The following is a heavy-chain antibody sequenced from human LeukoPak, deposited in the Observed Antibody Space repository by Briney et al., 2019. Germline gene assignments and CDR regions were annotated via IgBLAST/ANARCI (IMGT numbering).Heavy chain of an antibody. J-gene: IGHJ6*04. Sequence: SVKVSCKASGGTFSSYAISWVRQAPGQGLEWMGGIIPIFGTANYAQKFQGRVTITADKSTSTAYMELSSLRSEDTAVYYCARDSAANYCGSGSYYYGMDVWGKGTPVTVSS. CDR3: ARDSAANYCGSGSYYYGMDV. D-gene: IGHD3-10*01. CDR2: IIPIFGTA. CDR1: GGTFSSYA. V-gene: IGHV1-69*06.